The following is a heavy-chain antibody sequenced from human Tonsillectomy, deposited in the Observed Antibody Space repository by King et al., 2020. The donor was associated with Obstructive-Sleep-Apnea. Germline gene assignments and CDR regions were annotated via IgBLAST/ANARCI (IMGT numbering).Heavy chain of an antibody. V-gene: IGHV3-21*01. CDR2: ISSSTSYI. CDR3: ARDRGGGRRYYGMDV. D-gene: IGHD2-15*01. J-gene: IGHJ6*02. CDR1: GFTFSSYN. Sequence: VQLVESGGGLVKPGGSLRLSCAASGFTFSSYNMNWVRQAPGKGLEWVSSISSSTSYIYYADSAKGRFTISRDNAKNSLYLQMNSLRAEDTAVYYCARDRGGGRRYYGMDVWGQGTTVTVSS.